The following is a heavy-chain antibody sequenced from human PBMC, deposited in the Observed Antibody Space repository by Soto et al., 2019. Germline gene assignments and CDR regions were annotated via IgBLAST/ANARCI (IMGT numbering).Heavy chain of an antibody. V-gene: IGHV4-4*02. CDR2: IFHDGNT. CDR1: GASIGSGGW. CDR3: ARHEGWTGPDQ. J-gene: IGHJ5*02. D-gene: IGHD2-8*02. Sequence: SAPLSVTCAVSGASIGSGGWWSWVRQPPGKGLEWIAEIFHDGNTNYSPSLKSRVTISVDKSQNQFSLNVYSVTAADTAVYYCARHEGWTGPDQWGQGTLVTVSS.